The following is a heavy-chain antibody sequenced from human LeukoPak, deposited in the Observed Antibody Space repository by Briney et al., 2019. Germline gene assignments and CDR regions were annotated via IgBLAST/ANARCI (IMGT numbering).Heavy chain of an antibody. CDR2: VSGSGDNT. V-gene: IGHV3-23*01. CDR1: GFTFSSHA. CDR3: ACTAYYYYYLDV. J-gene: IGHJ6*03. Sequence: GRSLRLSCAASGFTFSSHAMSWVRQAPGEGLEWVSAVSGSGDNTYYADSVKGRFTISRDNSKNTLYLHMSSLRAEDTDVYYCACTAYYYYYLDVWGKGTTVTVSS. D-gene: IGHD5-18*01.